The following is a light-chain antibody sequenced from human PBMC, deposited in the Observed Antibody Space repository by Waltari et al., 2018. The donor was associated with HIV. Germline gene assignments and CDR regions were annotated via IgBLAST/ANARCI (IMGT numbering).Light chain of an antibody. J-gene: IGLJ2*01. CDR3: LSYIGSNNCVV. CDR2: DVA. Sequence: QSALTQPPSASGSPGQSVTIPCTGTSSDVVGYNYVSWYQQHPGKAPKLAIYDVAKRPSGVPDRFSGCKSGNTDSLTVSVLQAEDEAEYYGLSYIGSNNCVVFGGGTKLTVL. V-gene: IGLV2-8*01. CDR1: SSDVVGYNY.